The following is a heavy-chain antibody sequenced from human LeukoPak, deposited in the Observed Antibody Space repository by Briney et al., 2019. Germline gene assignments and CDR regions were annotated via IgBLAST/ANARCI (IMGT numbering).Heavy chain of an antibody. CDR2: IYYSGST. J-gene: IGHJ6*02. CDR1: GSSISSYY. V-gene: IGHV4-59*08. Sequence: SETLSLTCTVSGSSISSYYWSWIRQPPGKGLEWIGYIYYSGSTNYNPSLKSRVTISVDTSKNQFSLKLSSVTAADTAVYYCARHPIGSTPYYYYYGMDVWGQGTTVTVSS. D-gene: IGHD1-26*01. CDR3: ARHPIGSTPYYYYYGMDV.